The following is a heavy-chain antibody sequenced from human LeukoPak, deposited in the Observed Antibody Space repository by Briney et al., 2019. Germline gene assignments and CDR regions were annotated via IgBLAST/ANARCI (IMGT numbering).Heavy chain of an antibody. CDR1: GYTFTSNY. CDR3: ARDQEGFDD. CDR2: IYPRDGST. J-gene: IGHJ4*02. Sequence: ASVKVSCKASGYTFTSNYIHWVRQAPGQGLEWMGMIYPRDGSTSYTQKFQGRVTVTRDTSTSTVHMELSGLRSEDTAVYYCARDQEGFDDWGQGTLVTVSS. V-gene: IGHV1-46*01.